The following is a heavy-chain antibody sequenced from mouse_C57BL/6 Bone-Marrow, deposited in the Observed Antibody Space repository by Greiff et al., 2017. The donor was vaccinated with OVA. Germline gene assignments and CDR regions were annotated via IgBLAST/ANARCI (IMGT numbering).Heavy chain of an antibody. V-gene: IGHV1-82*01. CDR2: LYPGDGDT. D-gene: IGHD2-4*01. J-gene: IGHJ2*01. CDR3: ARPPYDYEYYCDY. Sequence: VQLQQSGPELVKPGASVKISCKASGYAFSSSWMNWVKQRPGTGLEWIGRLYPGDGDTNYNGKFKGKATLTADKSSSTAYMQRSSLTSEDSAVYFCARPPYDYEYYCDYWGQGTTLTVSS. CDR1: GYAFSSSW.